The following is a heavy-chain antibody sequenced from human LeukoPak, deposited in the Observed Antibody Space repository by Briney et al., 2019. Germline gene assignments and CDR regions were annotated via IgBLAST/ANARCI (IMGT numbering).Heavy chain of an antibody. CDR3: ARTYYDFWSGYYRVFDY. J-gene: IGHJ4*02. CDR2: IYYSGST. Sequence: SETLSLTCAVSGGSISSSSGNCWTWVRQPPGKGLEWIGSIYYSGSTYYNPSLKSRVTISVDTSKNQFSLKLSSVTAADTAVYYCARTYYDFWSGYYRVFDYWGQGTLVTASS. CDR1: GGSISSSSGNC. D-gene: IGHD3-3*01. V-gene: IGHV4-39*01.